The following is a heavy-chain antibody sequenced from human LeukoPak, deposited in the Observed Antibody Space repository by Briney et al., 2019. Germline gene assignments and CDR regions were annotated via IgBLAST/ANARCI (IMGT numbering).Heavy chain of an antibody. D-gene: IGHD3-22*01. CDR2: ISYDGSNK. Sequence: GGSLRLSCAASGFTFSSYAMHWVRQAPGKGLEWVAVISYDGSNKYYADSVKGRFTISRDNSKNTLYLQMNSLRAEDTAVYYCARDGYYYDSSGLPGDAFDIWGQGTMVTVSS. V-gene: IGHV3-30-3*01. CDR3: ARDGYYYDSSGLPGDAFDI. J-gene: IGHJ3*02. CDR1: GFTFSSYA.